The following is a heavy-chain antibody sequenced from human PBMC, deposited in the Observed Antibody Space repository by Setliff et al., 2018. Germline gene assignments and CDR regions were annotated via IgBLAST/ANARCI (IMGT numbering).Heavy chain of an antibody. CDR1: GYTFTDSF. D-gene: IGHD6-19*01. J-gene: IGHJ4*02. Sequence: ASVKVSCKASGYTFTDSFIHWVRQAPGQGFEWLGWINPNRDDTKYAQKFQHRILMAKDTSLNTVYVELSSLRSDDTATYYCTRGQRAWSYWGQGTLVTVSS. CDR3: TRGQRAWSY. V-gene: IGHV1-2*02. CDR2: INPNRDDT.